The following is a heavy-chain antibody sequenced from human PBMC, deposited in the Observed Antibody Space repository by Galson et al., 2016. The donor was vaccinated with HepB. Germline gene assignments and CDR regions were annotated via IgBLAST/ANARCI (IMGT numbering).Heavy chain of an antibody. CDR3: ARAGVAVAGILY. V-gene: IGHV1-46*01. CDR1: GYTFTSYY. CDR2: INPSGGST. Sequence: SVKVSCKASGYTFTSYYMHWVRQAPGQGLEWMGIINPSGGSTSYAQKFQGRVTMTRDTSTSTVYMDLSSLRSEDTAVYYCARAGVAVAGILYWGQGTLVTVSS. J-gene: IGHJ4*02. D-gene: IGHD6-19*01.